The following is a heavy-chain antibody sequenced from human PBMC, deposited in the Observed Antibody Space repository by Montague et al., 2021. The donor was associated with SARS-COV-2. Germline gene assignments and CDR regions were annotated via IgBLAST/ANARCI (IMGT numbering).Heavy chain of an antibody. J-gene: IGHJ4*02. D-gene: IGHD6-13*01. CDR1: GGSISSSSYY. V-gene: IGHV4-39*01. CDR3: ARQGGYSSDY. CDR2: IYYSGST. Sequence: LSLPCPVSGGSISSSSYYWGWIRQPPGKGLEWIGSIYYSGSTYYNPSLKSRVTISVDTSKNQFSLKLSSVTAADTAVYYCARQGGYSSDYWGQGTLVTVSS.